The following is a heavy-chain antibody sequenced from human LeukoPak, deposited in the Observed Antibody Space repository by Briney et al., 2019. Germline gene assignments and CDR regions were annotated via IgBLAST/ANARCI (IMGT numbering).Heavy chain of an antibody. CDR2: ISAYNGNT. Sequence: ASVKVSCKASGYTFTSYGISWVRQAPGQGLEWMGWISAYNGNTNYAQKLQGRVTMTTDTSTSTAYMELRSLRSDDTAVYYCARDFLSRGYYYDSSGYSPLNYWGQGTLVTVSS. V-gene: IGHV1-18*01. CDR1: GYTFTSYG. CDR3: ARDFLSRGYYYDSSGYSPLNY. J-gene: IGHJ4*02. D-gene: IGHD3-22*01.